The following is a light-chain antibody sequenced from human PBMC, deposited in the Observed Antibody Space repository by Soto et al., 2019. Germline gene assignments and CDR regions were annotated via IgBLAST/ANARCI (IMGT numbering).Light chain of an antibody. V-gene: IGKV2-24*01. CDR1: QSIVHSDGNTY. CDR3: MQATQFPPYT. CDR2: NIS. Sequence: DIVMTQTPLSSHVTLGQPASISCSSSQSIVHSDGNTYLSWLQQRPGQPPRLVIYNISNRFSRVPDRFSGSGAGTDFTLKISRVEAEDVGVYYCMQATQFPPYTFGQGTKLEIK. J-gene: IGKJ2*01.